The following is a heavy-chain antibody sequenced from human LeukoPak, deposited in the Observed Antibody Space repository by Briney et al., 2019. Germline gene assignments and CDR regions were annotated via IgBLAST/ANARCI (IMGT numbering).Heavy chain of an antibody. CDR1: GFTFSSYS. Sequence: SGGSLRLSCAASGFTFSSYSMNWVRQAPGKGLEWVSYISSSSSTIYYADSVKGRFTISRDNAKNTLYLQMNSLRAEDTAVYYCAKDSRYPLWQYWGQGTLVTVSS. CDR2: ISSSSSTI. D-gene: IGHD3-16*01. J-gene: IGHJ4*02. V-gene: IGHV3-48*01. CDR3: AKDSRYPLWQY.